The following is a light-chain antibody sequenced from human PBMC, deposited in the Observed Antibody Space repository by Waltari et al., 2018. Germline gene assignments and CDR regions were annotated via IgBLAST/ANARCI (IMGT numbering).Light chain of an antibody. CDR3: NSRDSSGNHVV. V-gene: IGLV3-19*01. J-gene: IGLJ2*01. CDR1: SLRSYY. CDR2: GKN. Sequence: SSELTQDPAVSVALGQTVRITCQGDSLRSYYASWYQQKPGQAPVLVIYGKNNRPSGFPDLFSGSSSGNTASLTITGAQAEDEADYYCNSRDSSGNHVVFGGGTKLTVL.